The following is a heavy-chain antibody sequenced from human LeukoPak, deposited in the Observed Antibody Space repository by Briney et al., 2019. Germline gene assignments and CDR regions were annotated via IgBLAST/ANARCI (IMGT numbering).Heavy chain of an antibody. CDR2: IWYDGSSK. V-gene: IGHV3-33*01. CDR3: AREEEGPFDY. Sequence: GRSRRLSCAASGFTFSSYGMHWVRQAPGKGLEWVAVIWYDGSSKYYADSVKGRLTISRDNSKNTLYLQVNSLRAEDTAVYYCAREEEGPFDYWGQGTLVTVSS. CDR1: GFTFSSYG. J-gene: IGHJ4*02.